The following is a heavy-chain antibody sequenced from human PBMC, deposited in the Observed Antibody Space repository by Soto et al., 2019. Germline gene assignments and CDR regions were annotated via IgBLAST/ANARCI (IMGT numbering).Heavy chain of an antibody. V-gene: IGHV1-18*01. D-gene: IGHD6-19*01. CDR1: GYTFTSYG. J-gene: IGHJ5*02. Sequence: GASVKVSCKASGYTFTSYGISWVRQAPGQGLEWMGWISAYNGNTNYAQKLQGRVTMTTDTSTSTAYMELRSLRSGDTAVYYCARGQQWLAETTHWFDPWGQGTLVTVSS. CDR2: ISAYNGNT. CDR3: ARGQQWLAETTHWFDP.